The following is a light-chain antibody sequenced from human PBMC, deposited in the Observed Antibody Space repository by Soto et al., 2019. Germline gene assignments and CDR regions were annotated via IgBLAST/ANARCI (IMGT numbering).Light chain of an antibody. J-gene: IGKJ1*01. CDR1: QSVSSSY. CDR3: QLFSA. CDR2: GTS. Sequence: EIVLTQSPGTLSLSPGERATLSCRASQSVSSSYLAWYQQKVGQAPRLLIYGTSSRATGIPDRFSGSGSGTDFTLTISRLEPEDFAVYYCQLFSAFGQGTKVEIK. V-gene: IGKV3-20*01.